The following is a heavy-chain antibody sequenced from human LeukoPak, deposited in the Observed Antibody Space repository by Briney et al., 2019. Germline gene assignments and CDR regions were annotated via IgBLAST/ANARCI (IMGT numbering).Heavy chain of an antibody. CDR2: IYYSGST. V-gene: IGHV4-59*01. D-gene: IGHD1-26*01. Sequence: SETLSLTCTVSGGSISSYYWSWLRQPPGKGLEWIGYIYYSGSTNYNPSLKSRVTISVDTSKNQFSLKLSSVTAADTAVYYCARVNSGSYFSTYYFDYWGQGTRVTVSS. CDR3: ARVNSGSYFSTYYFDY. J-gene: IGHJ4*02. CDR1: GGSISSYY.